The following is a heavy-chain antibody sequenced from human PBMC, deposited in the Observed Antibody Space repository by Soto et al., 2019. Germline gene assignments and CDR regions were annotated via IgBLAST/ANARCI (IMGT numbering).Heavy chain of an antibody. Sequence: PGESLKISCKGSGYSFTSYWIGWVRQMPGKGLGWMGIIYPGDSDTRYSPSFQGQVTISADKSISTAYLQWSSLKASDTAMYYCARLGSSYEDYYGMDVWGQRTTVTVSS. CDR2: IYPGDSDT. V-gene: IGHV5-51*01. D-gene: IGHD6-6*01. J-gene: IGHJ6*02. CDR1: GYSFTSYW. CDR3: ARLGSSYEDYYGMDV.